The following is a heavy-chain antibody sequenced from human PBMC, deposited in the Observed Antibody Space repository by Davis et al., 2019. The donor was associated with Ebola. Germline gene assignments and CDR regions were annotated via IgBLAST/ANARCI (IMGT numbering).Heavy chain of an antibody. Sequence: GESLKISCAASGFAVTVSYNYMSWVRQAPGKGLEWVSVIYKSGDIYYTDSVRGRFTISRDTSKNTVFLEMNSLRAEDTAVYYCARGDGYNFFCHWGQGTLVTVSS. CDR1: GFAVTVSYNY. CDR3: ARGDGYNFFCH. V-gene: IGHV3-53*01. D-gene: IGHD5-24*01. J-gene: IGHJ1*01. CDR2: IYKSGDI.